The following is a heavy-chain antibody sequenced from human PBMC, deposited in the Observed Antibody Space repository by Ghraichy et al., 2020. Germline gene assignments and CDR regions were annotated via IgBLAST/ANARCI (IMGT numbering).Heavy chain of an antibody. V-gene: IGHV3-21*01. CDR2: LSSKGHFL. CDR3: ARERLYFYDGSGHYYFDC. J-gene: IGHJ4*02. Sequence: GESLRLSCAASGFTFSSYSMHWVRQAPGKGLEWVSSLSSKGHFLYYADSVNGRFTISRDNAQTSLYLQLSSLTAEDSAVYYCARERLYFYDGSGHYYFDCWGQGTLVTGSS. D-gene: IGHD3-22*01. CDR1: GFTFSSYS.